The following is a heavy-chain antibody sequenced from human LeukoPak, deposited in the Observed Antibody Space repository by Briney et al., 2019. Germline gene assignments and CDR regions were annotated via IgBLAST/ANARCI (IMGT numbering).Heavy chain of an antibody. V-gene: IGHV4-59*12. CDR3: ARVNYHDSSGTDWFDP. CDR2: ISYSGTT. CDR1: GGSISRYS. J-gene: IGHJ5*02. D-gene: IGHD3-22*01. Sequence: PSETLSLTCTVSGGSISRYSWSWIRQPPGKGLEWIGYISYSGTTNYNPSLKSRVTISVDTSKNQFSLKLSSVTAADTAVYYCARVNYHDSSGTDWFDPWGQGTLVTVSS.